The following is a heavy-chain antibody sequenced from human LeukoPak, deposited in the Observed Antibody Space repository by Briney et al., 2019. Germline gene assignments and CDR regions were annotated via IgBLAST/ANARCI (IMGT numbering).Heavy chain of an antibody. D-gene: IGHD3-3*01. CDR1: KFTFSSYW. V-gene: IGHV3-74*01. Sequence: GGSLRLFCAASKFTFSSYWMHWVRQAPGKGLVWVSRINPDGSTTNYADSVKGRFTISRDNAKNTLYLQMNSLRAEDTAVYYCARDGTHTIFGVPITGVYYYYYMDVWGKGTTVTVSS. CDR3: ARDGTHTIFGVPITGVYYYYYMDV. J-gene: IGHJ6*03. CDR2: INPDGSTT.